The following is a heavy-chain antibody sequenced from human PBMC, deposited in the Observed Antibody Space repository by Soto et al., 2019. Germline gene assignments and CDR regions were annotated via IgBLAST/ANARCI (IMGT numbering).Heavy chain of an antibody. Sequence: GGSLRLSCAASGFTFSSYAMSWVRQAPGKGLEWVSAISGSGSSTYYADSVKGRFTISRDNSKNTLYLQMNSLRAEDTAAYYCAKESGSYPQYFDYWGQGTLVTVSS. D-gene: IGHD1-26*01. CDR3: AKESGSYPQYFDY. V-gene: IGHV3-23*01. J-gene: IGHJ4*02. CDR1: GFTFSSYA. CDR2: ISGSGSST.